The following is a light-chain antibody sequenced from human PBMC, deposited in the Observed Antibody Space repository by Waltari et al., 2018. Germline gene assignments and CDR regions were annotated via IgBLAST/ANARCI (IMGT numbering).Light chain of an antibody. CDR3: QSADRGGTYVI. CDR2: QDT. J-gene: IGLJ2*01. CDR1: ALPKQY. V-gene: IGLV3-25*03. Sequence: SYELTQPPSVSMSPGQTARITCSGDALPKQYAYWYQQRPGQAPVLVIYQDTERPSGIPERFSGSSSGTTVTLTISGVQAEDEADYYCQSADRGGTYVIFGGGTKLTVL.